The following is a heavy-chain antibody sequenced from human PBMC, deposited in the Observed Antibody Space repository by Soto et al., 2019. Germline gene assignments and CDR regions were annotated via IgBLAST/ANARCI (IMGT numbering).Heavy chain of an antibody. CDR2: ISSSSSTI. CDR1: GFTFSSYS. J-gene: IGHJ3*02. D-gene: IGHD3-22*01. Sequence: GGSLRLSCAASGFTFSSYSMNWVRQAPGKGLEWVSYISSSSSTIYYADSVKGRFTISRDNAKNSLYLQMNSLRDEDTAVYYCARDRRGYYDSSGYYDAFDIWGQGTMVTVSS. CDR3: ARDRRGYYDSSGYYDAFDI. V-gene: IGHV3-48*02.